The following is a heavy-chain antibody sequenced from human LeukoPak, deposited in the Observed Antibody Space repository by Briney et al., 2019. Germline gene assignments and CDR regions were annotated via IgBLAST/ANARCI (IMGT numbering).Heavy chain of an antibody. J-gene: IGHJ4*02. CDR2: ISSTGSTI. Sequence: GSLRLSCAASGFTFSDYYMSWIRQAPGKGLEWVSYISSTGSTIYYADSVKGRLTISRDNAKNSLYLHMNSQRAEDTAVYYCAKDFLYYFDYWGQGTLVTVSS. CDR1: GFTFSDYY. CDR3: AKDFLYYFDY. V-gene: IGHV3-11*04.